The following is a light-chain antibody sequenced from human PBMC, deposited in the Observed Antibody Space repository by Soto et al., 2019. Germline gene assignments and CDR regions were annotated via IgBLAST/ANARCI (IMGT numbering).Light chain of an antibody. Sequence: DIQMTQSPASLSVYVGDIVTINCCSSQSINNYLYWYLQRPGQAPKLLIRSASTLQRGVPSRFSGSGSRTEFTLTIADLQPDDFGTYYCQQSLTMPITFGHGTRLEI. CDR2: SAS. V-gene: IGKV1-39*01. CDR1: QSINNY. CDR3: QQSLTMPIT. J-gene: IGKJ5*01.